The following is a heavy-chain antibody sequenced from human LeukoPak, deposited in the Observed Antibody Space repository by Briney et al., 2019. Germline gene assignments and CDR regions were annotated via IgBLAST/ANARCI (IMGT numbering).Heavy chain of an antibody. J-gene: IGHJ3*02. CDR2: ISSSTTTI. CDR1: GFTISSYS. D-gene: IGHD3-9*01. V-gene: IGHV3-48*04. Sequence: QPGGSLRLSCAASGFTISSYSMNWVRQAPGKGLAWVSYISSSTTTIYYADSVKGRFSISRDNAKSSLYLQMNSLRAEDTAVYYCARALIADAFDIWGQGTMVTVSS. CDR3: ARALIADAFDI.